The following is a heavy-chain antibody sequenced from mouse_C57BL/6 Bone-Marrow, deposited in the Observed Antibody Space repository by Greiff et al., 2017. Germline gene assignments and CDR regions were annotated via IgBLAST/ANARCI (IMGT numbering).Heavy chain of an antibody. D-gene: IGHD2-4*01. J-gene: IGHJ4*01. CDR3: AKEKLYYDYGDYAMDY. CDR2: IYPRDGST. Sequence: VQLQQSGPELVKPGASVKLSCKASGYTFTSYDINWVKQRPGQGLEWVGWIYPRDGSTKYNEKFKGKATLTVDTSSSTAYMELHSLTSEDSAVYFCAKEKLYYDYGDYAMDYWGQGTSVTVSS. CDR1: GYTFTSYD. V-gene: IGHV1-85*01.